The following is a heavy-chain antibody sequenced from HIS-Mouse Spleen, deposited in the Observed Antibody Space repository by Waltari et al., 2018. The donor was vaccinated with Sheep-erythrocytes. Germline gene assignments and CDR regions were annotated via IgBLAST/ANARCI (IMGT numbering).Heavy chain of an antibody. Sequence: QVQLQESGPGLVKPSETLSLTCTVSGYSISSGYYWGWIRQPPGKGLEWIGSIDHSGGNYYNPSRKSPVTTSVATSKNQFSLKLSSVTAADTAVYYCARDTRGSRGAFDIWGQGTMVTVSS. CDR1: GYSISSGYY. CDR2: IDHSGGN. V-gene: IGHV4-38-2*02. CDR3: ARDTRGSRGAFDI. J-gene: IGHJ3*02. D-gene: IGHD3-10*01.